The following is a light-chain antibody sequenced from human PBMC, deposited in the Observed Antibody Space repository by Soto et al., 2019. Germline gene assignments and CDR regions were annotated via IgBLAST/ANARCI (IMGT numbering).Light chain of an antibody. CDR2: DVS. CDR1: SSDVGGYNY. J-gene: IGLJ2*01. Sequence: QSVLTQPASVSGSPGQSITISCTGTSSDVGGYNYVSWYQQHPGRAPRLMIYDVSDRPSGVSNRFSGSKSGNTASLTISGLQAEDEADYYCSSYTDSTTLVIFGGGTKLTVL. CDR3: SSYTDSTTLVI. V-gene: IGLV2-14*03.